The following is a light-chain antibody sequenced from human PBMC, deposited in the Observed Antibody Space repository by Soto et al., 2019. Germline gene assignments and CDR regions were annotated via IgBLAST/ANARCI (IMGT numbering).Light chain of an antibody. J-gene: IGLJ1*01. V-gene: IGLV2-14*01. CDR1: ICDLGSYNF. CDR2: EVS. Sequence: QSALTQPASVSGSPGQSITISCTGTICDLGSYNFVSWYQQHPGKAPKLMIYEVSNRPSGISSRFSGSKSGNTASLTISGLEAEEDADYYCSSYTTSSNYVFGTGTKVTVL. CDR3: SSYTTSSNYV.